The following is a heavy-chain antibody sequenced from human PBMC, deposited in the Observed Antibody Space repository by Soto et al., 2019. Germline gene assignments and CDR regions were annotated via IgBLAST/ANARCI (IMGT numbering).Heavy chain of an antibody. D-gene: IGHD3-22*01. J-gene: IGHJ5*02. CDR2: IYYSGST. Sequence: SETLSLTCTVSGGSISSYYWSWIRQPPGKGLEWIGYIYYSGSTNYNPSLKSRVTISVDTSKNQFSLKLSSVTAADTAVYYCARKYYYDSSGYFSWFDLWGQGTTVTVSS. CDR1: GGSISSYY. CDR3: ARKYYYDSSGYFSWFDL. V-gene: IGHV4-59*01.